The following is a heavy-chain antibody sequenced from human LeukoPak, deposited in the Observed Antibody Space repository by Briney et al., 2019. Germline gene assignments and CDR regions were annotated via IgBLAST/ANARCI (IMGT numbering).Heavy chain of an antibody. Sequence: GGSLRLSCAASGFTFSSYAIHWVRQAPGKGLEWVAIISYDGSNKYYADSVKGRFTISRDNSKNTLYLQMNSLRAEDTAVYYCAKGASTRDGFLEWLLMYGFDYWGQGTLVTVSS. CDR2: ISYDGSNK. D-gene: IGHD3-3*01. V-gene: IGHV3-30-3*01. CDR1: GFTFSSYA. CDR3: AKGASTRDGFLEWLLMYGFDY. J-gene: IGHJ4*02.